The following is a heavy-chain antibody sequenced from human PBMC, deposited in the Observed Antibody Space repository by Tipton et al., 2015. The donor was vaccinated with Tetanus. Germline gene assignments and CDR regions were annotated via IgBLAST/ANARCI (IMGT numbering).Heavy chain of an antibody. J-gene: IGHJ5*02. D-gene: IGHD3-10*01. CDR1: GVSISSDDYY. V-gene: IGHV4-30-4*01. Sequence: TLSLTCSVSGVSISSDDYYWSWIRQSPGKGLEWIGYVYHSGSAYYKPSLKGRATISVDTSKNKFSLKLTSLTAADTAVYSCAGGLVRWYEPWGRGTLVSVSS. CDR3: AGGLVRWYEP. CDR2: VYHSGSA.